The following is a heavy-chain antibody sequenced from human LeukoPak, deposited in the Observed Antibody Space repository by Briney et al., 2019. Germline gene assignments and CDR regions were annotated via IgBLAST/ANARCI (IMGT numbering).Heavy chain of an antibody. CDR3: ARVTGDLGFDY. J-gene: IGHJ4*02. CDR1: GYTFTSYD. Sequence: GASVTVSCTASGYTFTSYDINWVRQATGQGLEWMGWMNPNSGNTGYAQKFQGRVTMTRNTSISTAYMELSSLRSEDTAVYYCARVTGDLGFDYWGQGTLVTVSS. V-gene: IGHV1-8*01. CDR2: MNPNSGNT. D-gene: IGHD7-27*01.